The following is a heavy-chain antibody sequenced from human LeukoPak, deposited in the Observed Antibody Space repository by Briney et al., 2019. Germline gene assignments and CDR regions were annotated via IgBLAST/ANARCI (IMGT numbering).Heavy chain of an antibody. CDR2: IYSGGST. J-gene: IGHJ4*02. CDR1: GCTFSNSY. V-gene: IGHV3-53*01. CDR3: AVSPNPYYFDF. Sequence: GGSLRLSCAASGCTFSNSYMSWVRQAPGKGLEWVSVIYSGGSTYYADSMKGRFTISRDISKNTVYLQMNSLGAEDTAVYHCAVSPNPYYFDFWGQGTLVTVSA.